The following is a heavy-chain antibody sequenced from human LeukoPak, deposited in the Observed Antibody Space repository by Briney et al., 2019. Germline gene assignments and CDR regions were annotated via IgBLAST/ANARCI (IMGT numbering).Heavy chain of an antibody. V-gene: IGHV1-69-2*01. CDR2: VDPEDGET. CDR3: ATSGRFLEWLLNY. CDR1: GYTFTDYY. J-gene: IGHJ4*02. Sequence: ASVKISCKVSGYTFTDYYMHWVQQAPGKGLEWMGLVDPEDGETIYAEKFQGRVTITADTSTDTAYMELSRLRSEDTAVYYCATSGRFLEWLLNYWGQGTLVTVSS. D-gene: IGHD3-3*01.